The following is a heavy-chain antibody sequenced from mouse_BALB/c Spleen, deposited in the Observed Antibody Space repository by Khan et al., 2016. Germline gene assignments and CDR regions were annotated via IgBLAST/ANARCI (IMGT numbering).Heavy chain of an antibody. CDR3: AICYYGRSYYYYAIDY. J-gene: IGHJ4*01. Sequence: EVQLQESGPGLVKPSQSLSLTCSVTGYSITSGYYWNWIRQFPGNKLEWMGYISYEGNNNYNPSLKNRISITRDTSKHQFFLTLNSVTTEDTATYYCAICYYGRSYYYYAIDYWGQGTAVTVSA. CDR2: ISYEGNN. V-gene: IGHV3-6*02. D-gene: IGHD1-1*01. CDR1: GYSITSGYY.